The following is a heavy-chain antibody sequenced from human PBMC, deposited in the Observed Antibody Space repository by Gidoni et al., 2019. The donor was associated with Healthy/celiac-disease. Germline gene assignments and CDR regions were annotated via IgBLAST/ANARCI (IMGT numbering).Heavy chain of an antibody. CDR1: GFPFSRYA. Sequence: EVQLLESGGGLVQPGGSLRLSCAASGFPFSRYAMSWVRQAPGKGLEWVSAIRGSGGSTYYADSVKGRFTISRDNVKNTLYLQMNSLRAEDTAVYYCANSSPTVTTGYYYGMDVWGQGTTVTVSS. CDR2: IRGSGGST. CDR3: ANSSPTVTTGYYYGMDV. D-gene: IGHD4-17*01. V-gene: IGHV3-23*01. J-gene: IGHJ6*02.